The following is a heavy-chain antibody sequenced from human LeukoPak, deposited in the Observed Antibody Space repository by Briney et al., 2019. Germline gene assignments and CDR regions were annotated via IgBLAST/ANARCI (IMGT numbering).Heavy chain of an antibody. CDR1: GFTFSSYG. D-gene: IGHD3-22*01. CDR2: ISYDGSNK. J-gene: IGHJ4*02. Sequence: GGSLRLSCAASGFTFSSYGMHWVRQAPGKGLEWVAVISYDGSNKYYADSVKGRFTISRDNSKNTLYLQINSLRAEDTAVYYCAKELIVPGIDYWGQGTLVTVSS. CDR3: AKELIVPGIDY. V-gene: IGHV3-30*18.